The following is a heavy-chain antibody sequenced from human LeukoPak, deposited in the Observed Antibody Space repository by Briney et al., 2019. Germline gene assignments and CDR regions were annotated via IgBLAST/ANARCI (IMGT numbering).Heavy chain of an antibody. J-gene: IGHJ4*02. D-gene: IGHD3-9*01. Sequence: GGSLRLSCAASGFTFSSYRMNWVRQAPGKGLEWVSSISSSSSYIYYADSVKGRLTISRDNAKNSLYLQMNSLRAEDTAVYYCARDLQGYDILTGYFGSYFDYWGQGTLATVSS. CDR2: ISSSSSYI. V-gene: IGHV3-21*01. CDR1: GFTFSSYR. CDR3: ARDLQGYDILTGYFGSYFDY.